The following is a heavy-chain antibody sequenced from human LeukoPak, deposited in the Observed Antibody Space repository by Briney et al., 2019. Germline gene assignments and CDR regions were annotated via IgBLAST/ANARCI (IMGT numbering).Heavy chain of an antibody. CDR1: GGSFSVYY. Sequence: SETLSLTCAVYGGSFSVYYWSWIRQPPGKGREWIGEINHSGSTNYNPSLKSRVTISVDTSKNQFSLKLSSVTAADTAVYYCARARGYYDSRRAFDIWGQGTMVTVSS. CDR2: INHSGST. D-gene: IGHD3-22*01. J-gene: IGHJ3*02. CDR3: ARARGYYDSRRAFDI. V-gene: IGHV4-34*01.